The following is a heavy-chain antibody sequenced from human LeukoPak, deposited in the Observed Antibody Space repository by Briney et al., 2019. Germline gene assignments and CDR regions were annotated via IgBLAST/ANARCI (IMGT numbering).Heavy chain of an antibody. Sequence: LETLSLTCTVSGGSISSSSYYWGWIRQAPGKGLEWIATIYHSGSTYYNPSLQSRVTISLDTSKNQFSLKLRSLTAADTAVYFCARDGLGFDTSGFSRWGQGTLVTVSS. V-gene: IGHV4-39*07. CDR1: GGSISSSSYY. D-gene: IGHD3-3*01. CDR2: IYHSGST. J-gene: IGHJ4*02. CDR3: ARDGLGFDTSGFSR.